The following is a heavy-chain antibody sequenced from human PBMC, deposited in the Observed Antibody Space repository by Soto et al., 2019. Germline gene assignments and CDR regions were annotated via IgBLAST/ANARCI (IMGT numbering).Heavy chain of an antibody. J-gene: IGHJ6*02. V-gene: IGHV4-34*01. CDR1: GGSFSCYY. Sequence: ETLSLTCAVYGGSFSCYYWSWIRQPPGKGLEWIGEINHSGSTNYNPSLKSRVTISVDTSKNQFSLKLSSVTAADTAVYYCARGTYYYGXGSYSHPFRYYYYGMDVWGQGTTVTVSS. D-gene: IGHD3-10*01. CDR2: INHSGST. CDR3: ARGTYYYGXGSYSHPFRYYYYGMDV.